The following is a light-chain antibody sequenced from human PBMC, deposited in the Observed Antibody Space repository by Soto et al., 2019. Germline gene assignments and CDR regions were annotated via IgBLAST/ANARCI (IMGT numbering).Light chain of an antibody. CDR3: QQSYITPWT. V-gene: IGKV1-39*01. J-gene: IGKJ1*01. CDR2: AAS. CDR1: QSINSY. Sequence: DVQMTQSPSSLSASLRDRVTITCRASQSINSYINWYQQKPGKAPKLLIYAASSLQSGVPSRFSGSASGTDFILTISSLQPEDFATYYCQQSYITPWTFGQGTKVEIK.